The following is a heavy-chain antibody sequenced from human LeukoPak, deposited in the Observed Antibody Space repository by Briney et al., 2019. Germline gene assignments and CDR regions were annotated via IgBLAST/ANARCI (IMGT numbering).Heavy chain of an antibody. V-gene: IGHV4-38-2*02. CDR3: AREVLRFLESPGGFDP. CDR2: IYHSGST. Sequence: SETLSLTCTVSGYSISSGYYWGWIRQPPGKGLEWIGSIYHSGSTYYNPSLKSRVTISVDTSKNQFSLKLSSVTAADTAVYYCAREVLRFLESPGGFDPWGQGTLVTVSS. CDR1: GYSISSGYY. D-gene: IGHD3-3*01. J-gene: IGHJ5*02.